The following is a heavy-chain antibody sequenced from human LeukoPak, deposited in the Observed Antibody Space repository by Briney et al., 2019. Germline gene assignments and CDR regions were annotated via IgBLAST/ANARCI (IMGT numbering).Heavy chain of an antibody. D-gene: IGHD2-2*01. J-gene: IGHJ6*03. V-gene: IGHV3-7*01. CDR3: AREGVPAAPGYYDYYYMDV. Sequence: GGXXXLXXXASGFTFSXYWMRXXXXXPXXXXXXXXXXXXDGSEKYYADSVKGRFTISRDNAENSLYLQMSSLRADDTAVYYCAREGVPAAPGYYDYYYMDVWGKGTTVTVSS. CDR1: GFTFSXYW. CDR2: XXXDGSEK.